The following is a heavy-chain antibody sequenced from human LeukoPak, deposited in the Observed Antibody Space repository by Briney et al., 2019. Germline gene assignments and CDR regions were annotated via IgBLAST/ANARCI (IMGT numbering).Heavy chain of an antibody. Sequence: PGGSLRLSCAASGFTVSSNYMSWVRQAPGKGLEWVSVIYSGGNTNYADSVKGRFTISRDNSKDTLYLQMNSLRAEDTAVYYCARGVANYYDSSGYQNWGQGTLVTVSS. D-gene: IGHD3-22*01. CDR2: IYSGGNT. CDR1: GFTVSSNY. V-gene: IGHV3-53*01. CDR3: ARGVANYYDSSGYQN. J-gene: IGHJ4*02.